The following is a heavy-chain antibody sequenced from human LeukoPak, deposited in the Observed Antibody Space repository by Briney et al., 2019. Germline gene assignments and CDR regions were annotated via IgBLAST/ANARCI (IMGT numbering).Heavy chain of an antibody. CDR2: INHSGSI. D-gene: IGHD3-22*01. Sequence: PSETLSLTCAVYGGSFSGYYWSWIRQPPGKGLEWIGEINHSGSINYNPSLKSRVTISVDTSKNQFSLKLSSVTAADTAVYYCARGGLYDSSGYYWDYFDYWGQGTLVTVSS. V-gene: IGHV4-34*01. CDR1: GGSFSGYY. CDR3: ARGGLYDSSGYYWDYFDY. J-gene: IGHJ4*02.